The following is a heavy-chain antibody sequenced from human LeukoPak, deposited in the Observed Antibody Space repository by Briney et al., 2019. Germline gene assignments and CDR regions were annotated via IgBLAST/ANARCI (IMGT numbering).Heavy chain of an antibody. V-gene: IGHV3-30-3*01. J-gene: IGHJ4*02. CDR2: ISYDGSSK. CDR3: ARDRDRRNLGSLDY. D-gene: IGHD1-14*01. Sequence: GGSLRLSCAASGFTFSSYAMHWVRQAPGKGLEWVAVISYDGSSKYYADSVKGRFTISRDNSKNTLYLQMNSLRAEDTAVYYCARDRDRRNLGSLDYWGQGTLVTVSS. CDR1: GFTFSSYA.